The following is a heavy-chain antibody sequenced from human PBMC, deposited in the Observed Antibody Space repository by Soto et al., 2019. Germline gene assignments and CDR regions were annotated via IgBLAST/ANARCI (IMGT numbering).Heavy chain of an antibody. Sequence: SETLSLTCTVSGGSISSSSYYWGWIRQPPGKGLEWIGSIYYSGYTYYNPSLKSRVTISVDTSKNQFSLKLSSVTAADTAVYYCAKKNEPLYFGYTTDRDVGGKGTRATSSP. CDR2: IYYSGYT. J-gene: IGHJ6*04. D-gene: IGHD3-10*01. CDR3: AKKNEPLYFGYTTDRDV. CDR1: GGSISSSSYY. V-gene: IGHV4-39*01.